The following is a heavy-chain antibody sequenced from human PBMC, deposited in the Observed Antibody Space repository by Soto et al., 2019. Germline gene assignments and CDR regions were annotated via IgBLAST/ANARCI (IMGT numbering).Heavy chain of an antibody. J-gene: IGHJ4*02. D-gene: IGHD2-15*01. CDR3: VRGDCSGGSCYLSSLPGSFDY. V-gene: IGHV4-34*01. Sequence: SETLSLTCAVYGGSFSGYYWSWIRQPPGKGLEWVGEINHSGSTNYNPSLKSRVTISVDTSKNQFSLKLSSVTAADTAVYYCVRGDCSGGSCYLSSLPGSFDYWGQGTLVTVSS. CDR2: INHSGST. CDR1: GGSFSGYY.